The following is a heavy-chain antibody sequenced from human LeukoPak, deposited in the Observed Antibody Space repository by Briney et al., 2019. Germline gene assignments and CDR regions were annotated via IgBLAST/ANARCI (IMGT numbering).Heavy chain of an antibody. CDR2: IYYSGST. D-gene: IGHD2-2*01. J-gene: IGHJ5*02. CDR3: ARYCSSTSCPNWFDP. CDR1: GASISSGGLS. Sequence: SQTLSLTCAVSGASISSGGLSWNWIRQPPGKGLEWIGYIYYSGSTNYNPSLKSRVTISVDTSKNQFSLKLSSVTAADTAVYYCARYCSSTSCPNWFDPWGQGTLVTVSS. V-gene: IGHV4-61*08.